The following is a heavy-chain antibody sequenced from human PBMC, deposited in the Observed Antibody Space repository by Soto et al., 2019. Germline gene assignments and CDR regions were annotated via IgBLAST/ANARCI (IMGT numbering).Heavy chain of an antibody. Sequence: QVQLVESGGGVVQPGRSLRLSCAASGFTFRSYGMHWVRQAPGKGLEWVAVISYDGSYKYYADSVKGRFTISRDNSKNTLYLQMNSLRAEDTAVYYCAKWNGGFDCWGQGTLVTVSS. CDR3: AKWNGGFDC. J-gene: IGHJ4*02. CDR1: GFTFRSYG. CDR2: ISYDGSYK. V-gene: IGHV3-30*18. D-gene: IGHD3-16*01.